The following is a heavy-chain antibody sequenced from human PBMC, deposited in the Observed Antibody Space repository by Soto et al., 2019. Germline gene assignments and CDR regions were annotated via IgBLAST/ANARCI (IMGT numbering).Heavy chain of an antibody. CDR2: IIPIFGTA. CDR3: ARGMGYCSSTSCYTPAEFYYYYGMDV. D-gene: IGHD2-2*02. Sequence: SVKVSCKASGGTFSSYAISWVRQAPGQGLEWMGGIIPIFGTANYAQKFQGRVTITADESTSTAYMELSSLRSEDTAVYYCARGMGYCSSTSCYTPAEFYYYYGMDVWGQGTTVTV. V-gene: IGHV1-69*13. J-gene: IGHJ6*02. CDR1: GGTFSSYA.